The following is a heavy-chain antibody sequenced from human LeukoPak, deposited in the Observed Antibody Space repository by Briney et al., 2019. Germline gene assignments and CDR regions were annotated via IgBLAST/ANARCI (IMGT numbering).Heavy chain of an antibody. CDR1: GGSICSSSSY. CDR2: IYYSGST. Sequence: SETLSLTCTVSGGSICSSSSYWGWVRQPPGKGLEWIGSIYYSGSTYYNPSLKSRVTISVDTSKNQFSLKLSSVTAADTAVYYCARLILGYSYGIDYYYYYMDVWGKGTTVTVSS. J-gene: IGHJ6*03. CDR3: ARLILGYSYGIDYYYYYMDV. V-gene: IGHV4-39*01. D-gene: IGHD5-18*01.